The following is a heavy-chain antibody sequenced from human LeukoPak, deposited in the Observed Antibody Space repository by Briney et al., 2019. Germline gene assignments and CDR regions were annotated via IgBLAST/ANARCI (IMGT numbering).Heavy chain of an antibody. J-gene: IGHJ4*02. Sequence: PGGSLRLSCASSGFTVSSNYMSWVRQAPGKGLEWVSIIYSGGSTYYADSVRDRFTISRDNSKNTLYLQMNSLRAEDTAVYYCSRTYCTSSSCYYFDYWGQGTLVTVSS. CDR2: IYSGGST. CDR3: SRTYCTSSSCYYFDY. D-gene: IGHD2-2*01. CDR1: GFTVSSNY. V-gene: IGHV3-53*01.